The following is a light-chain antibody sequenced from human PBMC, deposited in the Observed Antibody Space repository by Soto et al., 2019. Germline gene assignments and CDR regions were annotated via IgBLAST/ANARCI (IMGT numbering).Light chain of an antibody. J-gene: IGLJ2*01. CDR2: EVS. Sequence: QSVLAQPASVSGSPGQSITISYTGSSSDVGAYNYVSWYQQHPGEAPKLMTYEVSNRPSGVSNRFSGSKSGNTASLTISGLQAEDEAYYYCSSYTSSSTVVFGGGTKVTVL. CDR1: SSDVGAYNY. CDR3: SSYTSSSTVV. V-gene: IGLV2-14*01.